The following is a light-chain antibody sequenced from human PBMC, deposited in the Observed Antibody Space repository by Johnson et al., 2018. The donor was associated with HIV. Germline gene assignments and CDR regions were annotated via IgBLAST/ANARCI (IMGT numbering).Light chain of an antibody. Sequence: QPVLTQPPSVSAAPGQNVTISCSGTSSNVGNSYLSWYQHFPETAPKLLIYDNNKRPSGIPDRFSAYKSGTTATLGITGLQTGDEADYYCGAWDGRLSVYVFGTGTKVTVL. J-gene: IGLJ1*01. CDR2: DNN. CDR3: GAWDGRLSVYV. V-gene: IGLV1-51*01. CDR1: SSNVGNSY.